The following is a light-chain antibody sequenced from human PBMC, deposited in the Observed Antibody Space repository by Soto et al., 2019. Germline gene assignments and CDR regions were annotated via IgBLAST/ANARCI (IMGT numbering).Light chain of an antibody. CDR1: QSVFYNSNSKNN. Sequence: DIVMTQSPDSLAVSLGERATINCTSSQSVFYNSNSKNNLAWYQQKPGHPPKVLIYWASARESGVPDRFSGSGSRTDFALTISSLQAEDVAVYYYQQYYSSPFTFGPGTKVHL. CDR2: WAS. CDR3: QQYYSSPFT. V-gene: IGKV4-1*01. J-gene: IGKJ3*01.